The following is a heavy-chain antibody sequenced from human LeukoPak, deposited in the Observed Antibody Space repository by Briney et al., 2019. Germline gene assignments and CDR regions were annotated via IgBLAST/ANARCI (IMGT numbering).Heavy chain of an antibody. J-gene: IGHJ4*02. V-gene: IGHV3-23*01. CDR1: GFTFSNYA. CDR3: AKDFGWE. CDR2: ISGSGYST. Sequence: GGSLRLYCSASGFTFSNYAMTWVRQAPGKGLQWVASISGSGYSTQYADSVKGRFTISRDNSKNTLSLQMNSLRAEDTALYYCAKDFGWEWGPGTLVSASS. D-gene: IGHD3-3*01.